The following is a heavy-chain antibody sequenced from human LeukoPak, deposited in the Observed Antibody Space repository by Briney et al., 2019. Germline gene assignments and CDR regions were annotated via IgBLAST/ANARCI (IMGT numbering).Heavy chain of an antibody. CDR2: ISSSGSTI. CDR1: GFTFSSYE. V-gene: IGHV3-48*03. D-gene: IGHD6-13*01. J-gene: IGHJ4*02. CDR3: ARGGGSWYGIDY. Sequence: GGSLRLTCAASGFTFSSYEMNWVRQAPGKGLEWVSYISSSGSTIYYADSVKGRFTISRDNAKNSLYLQMNSLRAEDTAVYYCARGGGSWYGIDYRGQGTLVTVSS.